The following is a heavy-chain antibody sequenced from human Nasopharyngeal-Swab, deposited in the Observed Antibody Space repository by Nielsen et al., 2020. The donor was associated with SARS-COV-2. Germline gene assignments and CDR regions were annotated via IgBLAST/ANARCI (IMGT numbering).Heavy chain of an antibody. J-gene: IGHJ4*02. CDR2: IGDKDHNYAT. V-gene: IGHV3-73*01. CDR3: TTDFYFDY. Sequence: VRQMPGKGLEWVGRIGDKDHNYATTYGASVQGRFTISRDDSKNTAFLQMDSLKTEDTALYYCTTDFYFDYWGQGPWSPSPQ.